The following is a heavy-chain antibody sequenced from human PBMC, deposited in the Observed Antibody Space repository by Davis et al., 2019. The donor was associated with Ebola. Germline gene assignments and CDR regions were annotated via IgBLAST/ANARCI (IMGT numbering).Heavy chain of an antibody. CDR1: GYTFSTYA. CDR3: AREGTGDGFIYYYGMDV. CDR2: MNPNSGDT. J-gene: IGHJ6*02. V-gene: IGHV1-8*01. D-gene: IGHD1-1*01. Sequence: AASVKVSCKASGYTFSTYAINWVRQATGQGLEWMGWMNPNSGDTGYAQKFQGRVTMTRNTSISTAYMELSSLRSEDTAVYYCAREGTGDGFIYYYGMDVWGQGTTVIVSS.